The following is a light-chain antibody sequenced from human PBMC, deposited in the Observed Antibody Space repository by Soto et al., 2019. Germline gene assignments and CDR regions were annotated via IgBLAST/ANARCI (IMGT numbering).Light chain of an antibody. CDR3: LQDFNYPWT. J-gene: IGKJ1*01. Sequence: AIQVTQSPSSLSASVGDRVTITCRASQDIRSDLGWYQQKPGKAPKLLIFATSTLQSGVPSRFSGTGSGTDFTLTISSLQPEDFATYYCLQDFNYPWTFGRGTKVDIK. CDR2: ATS. CDR1: QDIRSD. V-gene: IGKV1-6*01.